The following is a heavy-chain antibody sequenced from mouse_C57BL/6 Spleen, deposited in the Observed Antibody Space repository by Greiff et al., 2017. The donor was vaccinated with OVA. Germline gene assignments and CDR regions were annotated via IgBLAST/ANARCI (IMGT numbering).Heavy chain of an antibody. Sequence: VKLQEPGAELVKPGASVKMSCKASGYTFTSYWITWVKQRPGQGLEWIGDIYPGSGSTNYNEKFKSKATLTVDTSSSTAYMQLSSLTSEDSAVYYCARDYGSSYVWFAYWGQGTLVTVSA. CDR2: IYPGSGST. D-gene: IGHD1-1*01. CDR3: ARDYGSSYVWFAY. J-gene: IGHJ3*01. V-gene: IGHV1-55*01. CDR1: GYTFTSYW.